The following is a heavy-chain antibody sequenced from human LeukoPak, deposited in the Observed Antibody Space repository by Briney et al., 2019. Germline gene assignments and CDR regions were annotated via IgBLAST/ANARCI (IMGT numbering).Heavy chain of an antibody. CDR3: ARLEWEQTPFDY. D-gene: IGHD1-26*01. J-gene: IGHJ4*02. CDR2: IYYSGRT. V-gene: IGHV4-39*01. CDR1: GGSISSNSYY. Sequence: SETLSLTCTVSGGSISSNSYYWDWIRQPPGKGLEWIGSIYYSGRTNYNPSLKSRVTISVDTSKNQFSLRLSSVTTADTAVYYCARLEWEQTPFDYWGQGTLVTVSS.